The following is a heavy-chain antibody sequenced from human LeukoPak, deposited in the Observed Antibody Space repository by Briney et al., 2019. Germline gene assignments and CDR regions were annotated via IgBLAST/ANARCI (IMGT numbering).Heavy chain of an antibody. CDR2: INPNSGGT. J-gene: IGHJ4*02. CDR1: GYTFTGYY. D-gene: IGHD2-15*01. CDR3: ARCGGSCYPSGFDY. V-gene: IGHV1-2*02. Sequence: GASVKVSCKASGYTFTGYYMHWVRQAPGQGLEWMGWINPNSGGTNYAQKLQGRVTMTRDTPISTAYMELSRLRSDDTAVYYCARCGGSCYPSGFDYWGQGTLVTVSS.